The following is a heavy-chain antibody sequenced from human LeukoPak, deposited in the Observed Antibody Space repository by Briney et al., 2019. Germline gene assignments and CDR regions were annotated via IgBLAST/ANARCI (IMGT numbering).Heavy chain of an antibody. CDR2: INNDGHSI. D-gene: IGHD3-16*01. CDR1: GFTIKTYW. J-gene: IGHJ4*02. V-gene: IGHV3-74*01. Sequence: PGGSLSLSCATYGFTIKTYWMHRVRQAPGKGLVWGSRINNDGHSINYADSVKGRFTTSRDNAKNTLFLHMHSLRAEDTGVYYCARDNLEWGSVFDYWGQGTLITVSS. CDR3: ARDNLEWGSVFDY.